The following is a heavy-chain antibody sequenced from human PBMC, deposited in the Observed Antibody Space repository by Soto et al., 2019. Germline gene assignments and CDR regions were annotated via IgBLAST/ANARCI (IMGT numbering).Heavy chain of an antibody. Sequence: GEYLRLSCAASGFTFSSYAMSWVRQAPGKGLEWVSAISGSGGSTYYADSVKGRFTISRDNAKNSLYLQMNSLRAEDTAVYYCARLGRRHSVVLTSDYYYDGMDVWGQGTMVTVSS. D-gene: IGHD2-21*02. CDR1: GFTFSSYA. CDR2: ISGSGGST. J-gene: IGHJ6*02. CDR3: ARLGRRHSVVLTSDYYYDGMDV. V-gene: IGHV3-23*01.